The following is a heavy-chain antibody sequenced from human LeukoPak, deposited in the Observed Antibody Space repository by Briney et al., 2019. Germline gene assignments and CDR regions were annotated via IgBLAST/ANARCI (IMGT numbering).Heavy chain of an antibody. V-gene: IGHV4-59*12. CDR3: ARVGQAFDI. D-gene: IGHD3-16*01. J-gene: IGHJ3*02. Sequence: SETLSLTCTVSGGSISSYYWSWIRQPPGKGLEWIGEIYHSGSTNYNPSLKSRVTISVDKSKNQFSLKLSSVTAADTAVYYCARVGQAFDIWGQGTMVTVSS. CDR1: GGSISSYY. CDR2: IYHSGST.